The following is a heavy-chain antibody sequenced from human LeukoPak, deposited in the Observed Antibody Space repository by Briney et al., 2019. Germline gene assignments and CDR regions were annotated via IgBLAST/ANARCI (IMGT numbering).Heavy chain of an antibody. J-gene: IGHJ4*02. D-gene: IGHD2-2*01. CDR3: ARDTTYCSSTSCSDPFDY. V-gene: IGHV3-66*01. CDR1: GFTVSSNY. Sequence: GGSLRLSCAASGFTVSSNYMSWVRQAPGKGLEWVSVIYSGGSTYDADSVKGRFTISRDNSKNTLYLQMNSLRAEDTAVYYCARDTTYCSSTSCSDPFDYWGQGTLVTVSS. CDR2: IYSGGST.